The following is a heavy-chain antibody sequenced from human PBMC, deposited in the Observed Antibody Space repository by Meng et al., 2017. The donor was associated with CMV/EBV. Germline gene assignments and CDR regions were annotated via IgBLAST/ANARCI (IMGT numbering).Heavy chain of an antibody. CDR2: INPNSGGT. J-gene: IGHJ5*02. CDR3: ARDRVAVAGNHWFDP. CDR1: GYTFTGYY. Sequence: QGQLVKLGVEVKKPGASVKVSCKASGYTFTGYYMHWVRQAPGQGLEWMGWINPNSGGTNYAQKFQGRVTMTRDTSISTAYMELSRLRSDDTAVYYCARDRVAVAGNHWFDPWGQGTLVTVSS. D-gene: IGHD6-19*01. V-gene: IGHV1-2*02.